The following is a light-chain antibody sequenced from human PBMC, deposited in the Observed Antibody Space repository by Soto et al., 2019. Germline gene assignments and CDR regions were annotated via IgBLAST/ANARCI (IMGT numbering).Light chain of an antibody. V-gene: IGKV3-20*01. Sequence: EIVLTQSPGTLSLSPGDIATLSCRASQTVTSYFAWYQQKPGQAPRLLIHGASTRATGIPDRFSGSGSGTDFTLTISGLETDDCAVYYCQQYGYSPRTFGQGTKVEI. CDR1: QTVTSY. CDR2: GAS. CDR3: QQYGYSPRT. J-gene: IGKJ1*01.